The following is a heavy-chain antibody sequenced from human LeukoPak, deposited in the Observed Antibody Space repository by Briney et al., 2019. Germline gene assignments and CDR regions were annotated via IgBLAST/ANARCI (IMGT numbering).Heavy chain of an antibody. CDR2: ISSSGSTI. CDR1: GFTFSSYE. CDR3: ARGGYSYGYFYYYYYGMDV. J-gene: IGHJ6*02. D-gene: IGHD5-18*01. Sequence: CLRPSCAASGFTFSSYEMNWVRQAPGKGLEWVSYISSSGSTIYYADSVKGRFTNYKTNAKNSLYLQMNSLRAEDTAVYYCARGGYSYGYFYYYYYGMDVWGQGTTVTVSS. V-gene: IGHV3-48*03.